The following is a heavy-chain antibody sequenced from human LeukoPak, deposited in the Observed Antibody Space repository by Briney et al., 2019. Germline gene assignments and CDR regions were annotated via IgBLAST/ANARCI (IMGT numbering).Heavy chain of an antibody. Sequence: GGSLRLSCSASGFPFSSYWMSCLRQAPGKGLEWVANIKQDGSQEYYLDSVRGRFTISRDNAKNSVSLQMSSLRAEDTAVYYCARHSRFCTSSKCRGDVFDRWGQGTIVTVTS. J-gene: IGHJ3*01. CDR3: ARHSRFCTSSKCRGDVFDR. D-gene: IGHD2-8*01. CDR1: GFPFSSYW. V-gene: IGHV3-7*01. CDR2: IKQDGSQE.